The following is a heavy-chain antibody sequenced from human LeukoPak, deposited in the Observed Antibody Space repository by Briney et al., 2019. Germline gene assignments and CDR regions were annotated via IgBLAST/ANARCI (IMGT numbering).Heavy chain of an antibody. D-gene: IGHD3-22*01. V-gene: IGHV3-66*01. CDR3: ARAYYDSSGYTP. CDR2: IYSGGST. Sequence: GGSLRLSCAASGFTVSSNYMSCVRQDPGKGREWVSVIYSGGSTYYADSVKGRFTISRDNSKNTLYLQMNSLRAEDTAVYYCARAYYDSSGYTPWGQGTLVTVSS. J-gene: IGHJ5*02. CDR1: GFTVSSNY.